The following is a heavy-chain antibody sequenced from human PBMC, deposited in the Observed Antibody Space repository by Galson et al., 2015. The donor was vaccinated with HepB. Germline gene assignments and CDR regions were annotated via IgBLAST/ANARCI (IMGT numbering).Heavy chain of an antibody. CDR3: ARQNNWNEDFDY. J-gene: IGHJ4*02. CDR2: IHPDDSDT. Sequence: QSGAEVKKPGESLKISCKTSGYSFVNYWIAWVRQMPGKGPEFMGIIHPDDSDTKYSPSFEGHVVISVDKSINTAYLSWTSLKASDTATYFCARQNNWNEDFDYWGQGTLVTVSS. D-gene: IGHD1-20*01. CDR1: GYSFVNYW. V-gene: IGHV5-51*01.